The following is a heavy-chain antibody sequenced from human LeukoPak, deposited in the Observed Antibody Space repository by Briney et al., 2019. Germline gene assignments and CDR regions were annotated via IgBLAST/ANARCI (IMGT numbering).Heavy chain of an antibody. V-gene: IGHV1-46*01. Sequence: ASVKVSCKASGYTFTSYYMHWVRQAPGQGLEWMGIINPSGGSTSYALKFQGRVTMTRDTSTSTVYMELSSLRSEDTAVYYCARGPRVVYYDSSGYYYGPFDYWGQGTLVTVSS. CDR2: INPSGGST. J-gene: IGHJ4*02. CDR3: ARGPRVVYYDSSGYYYGPFDY. D-gene: IGHD3-22*01. CDR1: GYTFTSYY.